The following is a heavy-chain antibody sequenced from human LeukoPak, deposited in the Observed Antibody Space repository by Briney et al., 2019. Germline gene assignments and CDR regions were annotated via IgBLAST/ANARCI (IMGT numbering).Heavy chain of an antibody. Sequence: ASVKVSCKASGYTFTGYYMHWVRQAPGQGLEWMGWINPNSGGTNYAQKFQGRVTMTRDTSISTAYMELSRLRSDDTAVYYCARDKGSIAAAGTLGAFDIWGQGTMVTVSS. D-gene: IGHD6-13*01. V-gene: IGHV1-2*02. CDR2: INPNSGGT. CDR1: GYTFTGYY. J-gene: IGHJ3*02. CDR3: ARDKGSIAAAGTLGAFDI.